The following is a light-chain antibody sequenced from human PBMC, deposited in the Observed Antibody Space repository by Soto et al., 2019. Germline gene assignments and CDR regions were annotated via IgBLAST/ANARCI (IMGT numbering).Light chain of an antibody. J-gene: IGLJ1*01. CDR1: SSDVGAYNF. V-gene: IGLV2-14*03. Sequence: QSVLTQPASVSGSPGQSITISCTGTSSDVGAYNFVSWHQQHPGKAPKLMIYNVYDRPSGISYRLSGSKSGNTASLTISGLQGEDEADYYCSAYTVSRTYVFGTGTKVTV. CDR3: SAYTVSRTYV. CDR2: NVY.